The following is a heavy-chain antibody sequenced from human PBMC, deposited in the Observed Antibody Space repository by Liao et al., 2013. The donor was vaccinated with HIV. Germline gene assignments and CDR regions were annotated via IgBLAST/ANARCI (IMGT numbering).Heavy chain of an antibody. Sequence: QVQLQESGPGLVKPSETLSLTCAVSGASISDYYWNWVRQPAGKGLEWIGRIYSSGSTNYNPSLKSRLTMLVDTSKNQFSLKLNSVTAADTAVYFCARWLGNDHGVDYWGQGTLVTVSS. J-gene: IGHJ4*02. D-gene: IGHD5-12*01. CDR3: ARWLGNDHGVDY. CDR2: IYSSGST. V-gene: IGHV4-4*07. CDR1: GASISDYY.